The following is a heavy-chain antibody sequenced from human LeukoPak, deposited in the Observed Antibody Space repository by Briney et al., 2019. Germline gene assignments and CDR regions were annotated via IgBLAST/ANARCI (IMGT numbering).Heavy chain of an antibody. CDR1: GLTFSPYA. CDR2: ISGSATGT. Sequence: GGPLRPPCQPSGLTFSPYAINGFGQPPGRGRDWVSAISGSATGTYYADSVKGRFTISRDNSKNSLYLQMNSLRAEDTAKYYCAKEGGSIVGGTIPFDHWGQGTLVTVSS. V-gene: IGHV3-23*01. CDR3: AKEGGSIVGGTIPFDH. D-gene: IGHD1-26*01. J-gene: IGHJ4*02.